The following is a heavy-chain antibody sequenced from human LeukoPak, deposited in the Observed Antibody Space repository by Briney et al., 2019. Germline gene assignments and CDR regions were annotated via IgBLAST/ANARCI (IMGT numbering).Heavy chain of an antibody. J-gene: IGHJ2*01. CDR1: GFTFSNYG. CDR2: MQYDGSDI. V-gene: IGHV3-30*02. CDR3: ARAAITIFGVVKGFDL. Sequence: GGSLRLSCVASGFTFSNYGTHWVRQAPGKGLEWVTFMQYDGSDIFYADSVRGRFTISRDNSQNTVFLQMNSLRAEDTAVYYCARAAITIFGVVKGFDLWGRGTLVTVSS. D-gene: IGHD3-3*01.